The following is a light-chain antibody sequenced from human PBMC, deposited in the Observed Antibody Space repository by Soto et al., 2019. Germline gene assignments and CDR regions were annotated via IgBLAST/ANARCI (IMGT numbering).Light chain of an antibody. V-gene: IGKV1-9*01. CDR2: AAS. J-gene: IGKJ1*01. Sequence: IQLTQSPSCLSASVGDRVTITCRASQGISSYLAWYQQKPGKAPKLLIYAASTLESGVLSRFSGSGSGTDFTLTISSLHPEDFATYYCQQFDSSPWTFGQGTKVDIK. CDR1: QGISSY. CDR3: QQFDSSPWT.